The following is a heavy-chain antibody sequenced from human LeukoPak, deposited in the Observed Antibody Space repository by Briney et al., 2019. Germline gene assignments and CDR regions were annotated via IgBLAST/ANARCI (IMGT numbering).Heavy chain of an antibody. CDR3: ARILGYYDSSGPAGY. D-gene: IGHD3-22*01. CDR2: FYPGDSDT. CDR1: GYSFTSYW. V-gene: IGHV5-51*01. Sequence: GESLKISCKGSGYSFTSYWIGWVRQMPGKGLEGMGIFYPGDSDTRYSPSFQGQVTISADKSISTAYLQWSSLKASDTAMYYCARILGYYDSSGPAGYWGQGTLVTVSS. J-gene: IGHJ4*02.